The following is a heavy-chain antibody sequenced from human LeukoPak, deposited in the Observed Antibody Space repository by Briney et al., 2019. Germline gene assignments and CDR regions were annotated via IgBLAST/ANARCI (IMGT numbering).Heavy chain of an antibody. Sequence: PGGSLRLSCAASGFTFSSYGMHWVRQAPGKGLEWVAVISYDGSNKYYADSVKGRFTISRDNSKNTLYLQMNSLRAEDTAVYYCAKDSSGIWGQGTLVTVSS. CDR1: GFTFSSYG. V-gene: IGHV3-30*18. J-gene: IGHJ4*02. D-gene: IGHD6-19*01. CDR3: AKDSSGI. CDR2: ISYDGSNK.